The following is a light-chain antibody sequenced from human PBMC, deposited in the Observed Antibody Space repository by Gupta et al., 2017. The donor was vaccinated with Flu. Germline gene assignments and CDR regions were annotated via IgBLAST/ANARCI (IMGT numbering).Light chain of an antibody. V-gene: IGKV3-11*01. CDR3: QRHSNWAALT. Sequence: EIVLTQSPATLSLSPGERATLSCRASQSVSSYLAWYQQKPGQAPRLLIYDASNSAPGIPARFRGSGCGTDLALTISSRELEAFAVSFCQRHSNWAALTFGGGTQVEIK. CDR1: QSVSSY. J-gene: IGKJ4*01. CDR2: DAS.